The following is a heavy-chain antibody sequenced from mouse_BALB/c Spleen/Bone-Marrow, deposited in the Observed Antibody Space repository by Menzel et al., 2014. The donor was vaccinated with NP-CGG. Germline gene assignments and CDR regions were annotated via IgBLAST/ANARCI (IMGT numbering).Heavy chain of an antibody. CDR2: IRNKANGYTT. J-gene: IGHJ4*01. CDR3: ARDDYYAMDY. CDR1: GFTFTDYY. Sequence: EVHLVESGGGLVQPGGSLRLSCATSGFTFTDYYMSWVRQPPGKALEWLGFIRNKANGYTTEYSASVKGRFTISRDNSQGILYLQMNTLRAEDSATYYCARDDYYAMDYWGQGTSVTVSS. V-gene: IGHV7-3*02.